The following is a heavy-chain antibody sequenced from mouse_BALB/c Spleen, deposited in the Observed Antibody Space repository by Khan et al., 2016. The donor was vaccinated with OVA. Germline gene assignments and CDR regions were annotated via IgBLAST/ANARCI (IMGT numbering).Heavy chain of an antibody. CDR2: INPGSGGT. CDR3: ARGGYGSLAY. V-gene: IGHV1-54*01. Sequence: QVQLQQSGVELVRPGTSVMVSCKASGYAFNNYMIEWLKQRPGQGLEWIGVINPGSGGTTYNEKFKGKATLTADKSSNTAYMQLSILTSDDSAVYVCARGGYGSLAYWGQGTLVTVSA. J-gene: IGHJ3*01. D-gene: IGHD1-1*02. CDR1: GYAFNNYM.